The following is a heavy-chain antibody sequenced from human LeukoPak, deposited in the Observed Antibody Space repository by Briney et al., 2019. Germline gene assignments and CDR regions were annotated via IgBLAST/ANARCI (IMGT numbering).Heavy chain of an antibody. V-gene: IGHV1-18*01. CDR1: GYTFTSYG. Sequence: GASVKFSCKASGYTFTSYGISWVRQAPGQGLEWMGWISAYNGNTNYAQKLQGRVTMTTDTSTSTAYMELRSLRSDDTAVYYCAVDQVAGTSPIVDYWGQGTLVTVSS. CDR2: ISAYNGNT. J-gene: IGHJ4*02. D-gene: IGHD6-19*01. CDR3: AVDQVAGTSPIVDY.